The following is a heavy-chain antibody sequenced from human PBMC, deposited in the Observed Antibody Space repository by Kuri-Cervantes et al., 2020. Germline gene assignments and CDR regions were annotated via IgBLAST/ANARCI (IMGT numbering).Heavy chain of an antibody. V-gene: IGHV4-34*01. CDR2: INHSGSA. CDR1: GGSFSDYY. CDR3: ARAGYYDILTGYGGWFDP. Sequence: GSLRLSCAVYGGSFSDYYWNWIRQPPGKGLKWIGEINHSGSANYNPSLKSRVTISVDTSKTQFSLKLSSVTAADTAVYYCARAGYYDILTGYGGWFDPWGQGTLVTVSS. J-gene: IGHJ5*02. D-gene: IGHD3-9*01.